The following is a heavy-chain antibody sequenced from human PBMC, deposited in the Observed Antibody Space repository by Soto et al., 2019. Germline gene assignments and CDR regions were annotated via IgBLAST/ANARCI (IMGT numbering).Heavy chain of an antibody. V-gene: IGHV4-31*01. CDR3: ARVTIFGVVINAFDI. J-gene: IGHJ3*02. CDR2: IYYSGST. CDR1: GGSISSGGYY. D-gene: IGHD3-3*01. Sequence: PSETLSLTCTVSGGSISSGGYYWSWIRQHPGKGLEWIGYIYYSGSTYYNPSLKSQVTISVDTSKNQFSLKLSSVTAADTAVYYCARVTIFGVVINAFDIWGQGTMVT.